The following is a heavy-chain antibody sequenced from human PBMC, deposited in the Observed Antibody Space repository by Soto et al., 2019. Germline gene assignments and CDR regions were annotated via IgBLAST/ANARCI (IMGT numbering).Heavy chain of an antibody. CDR2: ISYDGSNK. V-gene: IGHV3-30-3*01. CDR3: ARTYGDYVPAFDI. D-gene: IGHD4-17*01. Sequence: QVQLVESGGGVVQPGRSLRLSCAASGFTFSSYAMHWVRQAPCKGLEWVAVISYDGSNKYYADSVKGRFTISRDNSKNTLYLQMNSLRAEDTAVYYCARTYGDYVPAFDIWGQGTMVTVSS. CDR1: GFTFSSYA. J-gene: IGHJ3*02.